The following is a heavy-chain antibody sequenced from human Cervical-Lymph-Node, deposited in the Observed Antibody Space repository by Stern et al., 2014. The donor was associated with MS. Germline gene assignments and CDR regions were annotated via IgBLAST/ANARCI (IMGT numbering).Heavy chain of an antibody. J-gene: IGHJ4*02. Sequence: VHLVESGGGVVQPGRSLRLSCAASGFTFSSYGMHWVRQAPGKGLEWVAVIWYDGINKYYADSVKGRFTISRDNSKNTLYLQMNSLRAEDTAVYYCARRMAVAGPFDYWGQGTLVTVSS. CDR1: GFTFSSYG. V-gene: IGHV3-33*01. D-gene: IGHD6-19*01. CDR3: ARRMAVAGPFDY. CDR2: IWYDGINK.